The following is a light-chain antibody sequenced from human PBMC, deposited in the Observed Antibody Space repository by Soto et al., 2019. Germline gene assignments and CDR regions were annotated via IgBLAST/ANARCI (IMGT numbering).Light chain of an antibody. Sequence: DIQMTQSPSSVSASVGDRVTITCRASQGISSWVAWYQQKPGKAPNLLIYAASSLQSGVPSRFSRSGSGTEFTLTISSLQPEDFATYYCQQAATFPLTFGGGTKVEIK. V-gene: IGKV1-12*01. CDR1: QGISSW. CDR3: QQAATFPLT. J-gene: IGKJ4*01. CDR2: AAS.